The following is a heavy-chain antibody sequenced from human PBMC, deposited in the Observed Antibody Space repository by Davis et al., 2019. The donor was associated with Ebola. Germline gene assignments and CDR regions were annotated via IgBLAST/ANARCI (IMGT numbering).Heavy chain of an antibody. D-gene: IGHD6-19*01. CDR1: GFTLTNYA. Sequence: AASVQVSCKASGFTLTNYAIHWVRQAPGQRLEWMGWVHGGNGNTKYSQRFQGRVTITTDTSASTAYLDLSSLRSDDTAVFYCARATFGYNSGWYADYWGQGTLVTVSS. V-gene: IGHV1-3*01. CDR3: ARATFGYNSGWYADY. J-gene: IGHJ4*02. CDR2: VHGGNGNT.